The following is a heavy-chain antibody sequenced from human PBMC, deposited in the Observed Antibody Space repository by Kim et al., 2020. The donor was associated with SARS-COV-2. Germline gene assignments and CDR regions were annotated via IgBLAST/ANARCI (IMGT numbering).Heavy chain of an antibody. Sequence: GGSLRLSCAASGFTFSSYAMSWVRQAPGKGLEWVSAISGSGGSTYYADSVKGRFTISRDNSKNTLYLQMNSLRAEDTAVYYCAKDLLEAARPNYYFDYWGQGTLVTVSS. CDR2: ISGSGGST. CDR3: AKDLLEAARPNYYFDY. J-gene: IGHJ4*02. D-gene: IGHD6-6*01. CDR1: GFTFSSYA. V-gene: IGHV3-23*01.